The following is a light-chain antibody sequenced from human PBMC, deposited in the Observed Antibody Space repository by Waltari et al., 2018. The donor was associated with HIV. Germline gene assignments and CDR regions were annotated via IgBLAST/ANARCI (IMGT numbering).Light chain of an antibody. CDR3: ASWDDALSSWL. CDR2: RND. Sequence: QSGLRQPPSTSRPPGQRVVISCSGSSSNVGQNYVSWFPQLPGAAPRLLIYRNDRRPSGVPDRFTAAKSGTSASLVISGLRSDDEADYFCASWDDALSSWLFGGGTKLTVL. V-gene: IGLV1-47*01. CDR1: SSNVGQNY. J-gene: IGLJ6*01.